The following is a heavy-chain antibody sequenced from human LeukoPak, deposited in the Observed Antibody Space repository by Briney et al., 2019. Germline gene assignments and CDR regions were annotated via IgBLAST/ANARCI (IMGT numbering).Heavy chain of an antibody. CDR2: IINDGSST. CDR3: ARSLTTLTYEGY. D-gene: IGHD1-1*01. Sequence: PGGSLRLSCAASGFNFKNYWMHWVRQAPGKGLEWVSRIINDGSSTTYADSVKGRFTVSRDNAKNSLFLQMNSLRAEDTAIYYCARSLTTLTYEGYWGQGTLVTVSS. J-gene: IGHJ4*02. V-gene: IGHV3-74*01. CDR1: GFNFKNYW.